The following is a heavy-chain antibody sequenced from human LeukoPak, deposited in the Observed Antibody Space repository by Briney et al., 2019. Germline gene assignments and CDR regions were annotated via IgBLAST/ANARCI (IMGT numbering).Heavy chain of an antibody. V-gene: IGHV1-46*01. Sequence: GASVKVSCKASGYTFTSYYMHWVRQAPGQGLEWMGIINPSGGSTSYAQKFQGRVTMTRDMSTSTVYMELSSLRSEDTAVYYCARDQAATLDAFDIWGQGTMVTVSS. CDR2: INPSGGST. CDR1: GYTFTSYY. D-gene: IGHD5-12*01. CDR3: ARDQAATLDAFDI. J-gene: IGHJ3*02.